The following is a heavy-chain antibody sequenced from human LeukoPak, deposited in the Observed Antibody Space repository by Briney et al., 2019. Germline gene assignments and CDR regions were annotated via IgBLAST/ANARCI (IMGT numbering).Heavy chain of an antibody. Sequence: GASVKVSCKVSGYTLTELSMHWVRQAPGQGLEWMGWINPNSGGTNYAQKFQGRVTMTRDTSISTAYMELSRLRSDDTAVYYCARGLRYGDFLPPFDYWGQGTLVTVSS. V-gene: IGHV1-2*02. CDR3: ARGLRYGDFLPPFDY. CDR2: INPNSGGT. CDR1: GYTLTELS. D-gene: IGHD4-17*01. J-gene: IGHJ4*02.